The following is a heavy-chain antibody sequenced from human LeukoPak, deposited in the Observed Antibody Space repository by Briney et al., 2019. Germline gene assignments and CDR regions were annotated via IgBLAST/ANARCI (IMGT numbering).Heavy chain of an antibody. CDR1: GFTVSINY. CDR3: ATSTRAVGDNFDY. V-gene: IGHV3-66*01. CDR2: IYSGGTT. J-gene: IGHJ4*02. D-gene: IGHD6-19*01. Sequence: PGGSLRLSCAASGFTVSINYMNWVRQAPGKGLEWVSIIYSGGTTSYADSVKGRFTISRDNSKNTLYLQMNSLRAEDTAVYYCATSTRAVGDNFDYWGQGTLVTVSS.